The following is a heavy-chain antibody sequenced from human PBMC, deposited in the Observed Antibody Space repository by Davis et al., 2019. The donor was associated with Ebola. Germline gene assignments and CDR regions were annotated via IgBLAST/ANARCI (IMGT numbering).Heavy chain of an antibody. CDR3: ARGSVLLWFGASEILGFDP. D-gene: IGHD3-10*01. J-gene: IGHJ5*02. CDR1: GYTFTSYG. CDR2: INPNSRGT. Sequence: ASVKVSCKATGYTFTSYGISWVRQAPGQGLEWMGWINPNSRGTNYAQKFQGWVTLTRDTSISTAYLELSRLRSDDTGVYYCARGSVLLWFGASEILGFDPWGQGTLVTVSS. V-gene: IGHV1-2*04.